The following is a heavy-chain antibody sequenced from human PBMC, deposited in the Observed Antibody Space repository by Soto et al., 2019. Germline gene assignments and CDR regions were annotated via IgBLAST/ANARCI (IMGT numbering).Heavy chain of an antibody. CDR3: ARAIGHCSSSSCYTFDY. D-gene: IGHD2-2*02. J-gene: IGHJ4*02. CDR2: IYPVDSDT. V-gene: IGHV5-51*03. Sequence: PAESLKISCKTSGYSFNIYWIGWVRQMPGKGLEWMGIIYPVDSDTRYSPSFQGQVTISVDKSINTAYLQWSSLKASDTAMYYCARAIGHCSSSSCYTFDYWGQGTVVTVSS. CDR1: GYSFNIYW.